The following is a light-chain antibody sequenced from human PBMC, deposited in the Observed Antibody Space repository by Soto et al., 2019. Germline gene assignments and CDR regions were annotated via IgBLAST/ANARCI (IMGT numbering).Light chain of an antibody. V-gene: IGKV3-20*01. CDR1: QSVSNY. J-gene: IGKJ1*01. Sequence: EIVLTQSPGTLSLSPGERATLSCRASQSVSNYLAWYQQKPGQAPRLLIYGASRRATVIPDRFSGSGSGTDFTLTIRRLEPEDFAVYYCQQYGGSPQTFGQGTNVEIK. CDR2: GAS. CDR3: QQYGGSPQT.